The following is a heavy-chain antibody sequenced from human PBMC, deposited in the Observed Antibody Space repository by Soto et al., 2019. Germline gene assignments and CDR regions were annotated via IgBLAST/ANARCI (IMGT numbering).Heavy chain of an antibody. CDR1: GFTFSSYA. Sequence: EVQLLESGGGFVPPGGSLRLSCAVSGFTFSSYAMSWVRQAPGKGLEWISNISGSGGRTYYADSVKGRFTISRDNSKNTVYLQMNSLRVEDTAVYYCAKANSFSCSGTTCYAFYFDYWGQGTLVTVSS. CDR2: ISGSGGRT. CDR3: AKANSFSCSGTTCYAFYFDY. J-gene: IGHJ4*02. V-gene: IGHV3-23*01. D-gene: IGHD2-2*01.